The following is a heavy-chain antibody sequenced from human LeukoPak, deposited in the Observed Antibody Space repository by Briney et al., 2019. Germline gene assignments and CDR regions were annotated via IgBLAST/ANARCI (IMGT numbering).Heavy chain of an antibody. V-gene: IGHV4-39*01. D-gene: IGHD3-22*01. CDR2: IYYSLST. Sequence: SETLSLTCTVSGGSISSSSYYWGGIRQPQGKGVEWIGSIYYSLSTYYNPSLKSRVTISVDTSKNQFSLKLSSVTAADTAVYYCARHTYYYDSSGYHFDYWGQGTLVTVSS. CDR1: GGSISSSSYY. CDR3: ARHTYYYDSSGYHFDY. J-gene: IGHJ4*02.